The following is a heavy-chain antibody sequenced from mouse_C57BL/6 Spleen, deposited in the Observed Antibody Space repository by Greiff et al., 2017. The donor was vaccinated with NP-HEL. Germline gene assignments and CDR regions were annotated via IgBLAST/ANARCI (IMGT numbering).Heavy chain of an antibody. CDR2: IDPSDSYT. J-gene: IGHJ3*01. Sequence: VQLQQPGAELVKPGASVKLSCKASGYTFTSYWMQWVKQRPGQGLEWIGEIDPSDSYTNYNQKFKGKATLTVDTSSSTAYMQLSSLTSEDSAVYYCATGTKFSFAYWGQGTLVTVSA. CDR3: ATGTKFSFAY. D-gene: IGHD4-1*01. V-gene: IGHV1-50*01. CDR1: GYTFTSYW.